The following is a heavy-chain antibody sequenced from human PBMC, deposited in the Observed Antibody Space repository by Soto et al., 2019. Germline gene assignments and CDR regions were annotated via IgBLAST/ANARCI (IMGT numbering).Heavy chain of an antibody. D-gene: IGHD5-12*01. Sequence: SETLSLTCTVSGGSISSYYWSWIRQPPGKGLEWIGYIYYSGSTNYNPSLKSRVTISVDTSKNQFSLKLSSVAAADTAVYYCARSFGREYSGYEERYYFDYWGQGTLVTVSS. J-gene: IGHJ4*02. CDR3: ARSFGREYSGYEERYYFDY. CDR1: GGSISSYY. V-gene: IGHV4-59*01. CDR2: IYYSGST.